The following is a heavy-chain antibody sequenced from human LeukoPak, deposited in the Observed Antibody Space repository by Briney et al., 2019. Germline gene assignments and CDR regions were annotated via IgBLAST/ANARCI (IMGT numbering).Heavy chain of an antibody. CDR1: GFTFSSYS. CDR2: ISSSSSYI. J-gene: IGHJ4*02. CDR3: ARAPRYGDYVLFFDY. V-gene: IGHV3-21*01. D-gene: IGHD4-17*01. Sequence: PGGSLRLSCAASGFTFSSYSMNWVRQAPGKGLEWVSSISSSSSYIYYADSVKGRLTISRDNAKNSLYLQMNSLRAEDTAVYYCARAPRYGDYVLFFDYWGQGTLVTVSS.